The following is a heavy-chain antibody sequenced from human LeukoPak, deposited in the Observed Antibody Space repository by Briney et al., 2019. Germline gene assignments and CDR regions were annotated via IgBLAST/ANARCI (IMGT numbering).Heavy chain of an antibody. D-gene: IGHD2-15*01. CDR3: ARHESSGGGPSGY. Sequence: SETLSLTCTVSGGSITISSYYWGWVRQPPGKGLEWIASIDNSGSTYYNLSLKSRVTISVDTSNNQFSLKLSSVTAADTAVYYCARHESSGGGPSGYWGQGTLVTVSS. CDR2: IDNSGST. CDR1: GGSITISSYY. V-gene: IGHV4-39*01. J-gene: IGHJ4*02.